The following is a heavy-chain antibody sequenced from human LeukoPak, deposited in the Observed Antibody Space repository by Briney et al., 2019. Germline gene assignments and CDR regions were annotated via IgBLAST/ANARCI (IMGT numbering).Heavy chain of an antibody. CDR3: PGSLGYCASNGCYLKY. J-gene: IGHJ4*02. CDR2: SSTYNGHA. CDR1: GSTFTNHG. D-gene: IGHD2-2*01. V-gene: IGHV1-18*04. Sequence: GASVNVSCKVSGSTFTNHGIRWVREAPGQGLEWGVGSSTYNGHAHYAQKFQRRVTLTTDTSTHTAYMAVRSLRDHDTAGYDFPGSLGYCASNGCYLKYWGQGTLVTVSS.